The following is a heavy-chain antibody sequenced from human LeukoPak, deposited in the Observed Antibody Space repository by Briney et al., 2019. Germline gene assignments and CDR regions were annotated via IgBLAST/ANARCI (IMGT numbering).Heavy chain of an antibody. CDR3: ARPSSTDYV. Sequence: ASVKVSCKASGYTFTDYYYIHWVRQAPGQGLEWMGWLNPKSGDTNYAQKFQGRATVTRDTSISTAYMELSRLRSDDTAVYYCARPSSTDYVWGQGTRVTVSS. CDR1: GYTFTDYY. CDR2: LNPKSGDT. J-gene: IGHJ4*02. D-gene: IGHD2-2*01. V-gene: IGHV1-2*02.